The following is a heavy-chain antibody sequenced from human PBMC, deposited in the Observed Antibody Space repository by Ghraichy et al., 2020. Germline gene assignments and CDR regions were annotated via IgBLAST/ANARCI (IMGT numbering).Heavy chain of an antibody. CDR1: GVTSNTYY. CDR3: AISRSQWLGAFDI. J-gene: IGHJ3*02. CDR2: INYSGYI. Sequence: SQTLSLTCVVSGVTSNTYYWTWIRQPPGKGLEWIGEINYSGYITYNPSLKSRVTISLDTSKSQFSLNLTSVTAADTAVYYCAISRSQWLGAFDIWGQGTMVTGSS. D-gene: IGHD3-22*01. V-gene: IGHV4-34*08.